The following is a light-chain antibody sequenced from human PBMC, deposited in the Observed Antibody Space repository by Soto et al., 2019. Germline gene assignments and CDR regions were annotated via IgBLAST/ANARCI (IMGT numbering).Light chain of an antibody. CDR2: KAS. V-gene: IGKV1-5*03. Sequence: DIQMTQSPSTLSASVGYRFAITCRASQSISTYLAWYQQKPGKAPKLLIYKASSLESGVPSRFSGSGSGAEFTLTISSLQPDDFATYYCQQYNTYSRTFGQGTTGDIK. CDR1: QSISTY. CDR3: QQYNTYSRT. J-gene: IGKJ1*01.